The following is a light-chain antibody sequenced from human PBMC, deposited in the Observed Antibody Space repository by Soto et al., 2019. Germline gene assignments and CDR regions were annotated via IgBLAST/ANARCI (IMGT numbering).Light chain of an antibody. CDR2: DAS. J-gene: IGKJ2*01. CDR3: QHFDTLPPA. CDR1: QDISKY. Sequence: DIQMNQSPSSLSASVGDRVTISCQASQDISKYLNWYQQHPGKAPRLLIYDASSLDAGVPSRFSGSGSGTDFTFTIDSLQPEDIATYFFQHFDTLPPAFGKGTRLEI. V-gene: IGKV1-33*01.